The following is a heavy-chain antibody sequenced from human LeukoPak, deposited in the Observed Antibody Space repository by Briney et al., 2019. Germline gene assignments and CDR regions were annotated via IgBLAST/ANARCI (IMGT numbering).Heavy chain of an antibody. J-gene: IGHJ6*03. CDR2: IKNDGSST. Sequence: GGSLRLSCAASEINFSSYWMHWVRQDPGKGLVWVSHIKNDGSSTIYADSVKGRFTISRDNAKNTLYLQMNSLRVEDTAVYYCARGGYNYGAYYYYPMDVWGKGTTVTVSS. CDR1: EINFSSYW. CDR3: ARGGYNYGAYYYYPMDV. D-gene: IGHD5-18*01. V-gene: IGHV3-74*01.